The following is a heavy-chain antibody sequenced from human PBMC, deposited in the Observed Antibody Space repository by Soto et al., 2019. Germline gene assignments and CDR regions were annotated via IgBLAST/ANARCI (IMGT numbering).Heavy chain of an antibody. D-gene: IGHD1-26*01. CDR2: ISRTRDYI. CDR3: VREDGKVGTNSAFDY. CDR1: GFTFTAYT. J-gene: IGHJ4*02. Sequence: GGSLRLSCAASGFTFTAYTMYWVRQPPGKGLEWVASISRTRDYIYYAESVKGRFTISRDNAKNSLYLQMDRLRAEDTALYYCVREDGKVGTNSAFDYWGLGALVTVSS. V-gene: IGHV3-21*01.